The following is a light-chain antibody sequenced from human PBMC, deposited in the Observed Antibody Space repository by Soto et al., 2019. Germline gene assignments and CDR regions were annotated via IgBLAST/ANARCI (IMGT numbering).Light chain of an antibody. CDR3: QQYADYSWT. V-gene: IGKV1-5*03. Sequence: DIQMTQSPSTLSASVGDTVTITCRASQTISHWLAWFQQKPGKAPNLLIYGVSSVESGVSSRFSGSGSGTTFTLTISNLQPDDFATYYCQQYADYSWTFGQGTKVESK. CDR2: GVS. J-gene: IGKJ1*01. CDR1: QTISHW.